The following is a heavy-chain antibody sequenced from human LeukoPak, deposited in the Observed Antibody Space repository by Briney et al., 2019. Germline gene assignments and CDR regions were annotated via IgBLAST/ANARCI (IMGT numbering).Heavy chain of an antibody. CDR2: INPSGGST. CDR3: ARAPRNSSGWYGDAFDI. D-gene: IGHD6-19*01. CDR1: GYTFTSYY. Sequence: ASVKVSCKASGYTFTSYYMHWVRQAPGQGLEWMGIINPSGGSTSYAQKFQGRVTMTRDTSTSTVYMELSSLRSEDTAVYYCARAPRNSSGWYGDAFDIWGQGIMVTVSS. V-gene: IGHV1-46*01. J-gene: IGHJ3*02.